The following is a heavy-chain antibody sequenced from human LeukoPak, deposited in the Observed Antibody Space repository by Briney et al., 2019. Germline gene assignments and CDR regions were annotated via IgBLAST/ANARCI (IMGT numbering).Heavy chain of an antibody. Sequence: GGSLRLSCAASGFTFSGSAMHWVRQASGKGLEWVGRIRSKANSYATAYAASVKGRLTISRDDSKNTAYLQMNSLKTEDTAVYYCTRPRTDYYDSSGYYDYWGQGTLVTVSS. J-gene: IGHJ4*02. V-gene: IGHV3-73*01. D-gene: IGHD3-22*01. CDR2: IRSKANSYAT. CDR1: GFTFSGSA. CDR3: TRPRTDYYDSSGYYDY.